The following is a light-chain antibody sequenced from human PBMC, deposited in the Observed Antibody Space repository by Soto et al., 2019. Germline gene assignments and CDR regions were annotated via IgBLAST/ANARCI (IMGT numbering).Light chain of an antibody. J-gene: IGKJ4*01. CDR3: QQHSNWPLT. CDR1: QRISNSA. CDR2: GAA. V-gene: IGKV3D-20*02. Sequence: EIVLTQSPGTLSLSPGERATLSCRAGQRISNSALAWYQQKRGQAPRLLVFGAANRATGVPDRFSGSGSGADFTLTITGLEPEDFAVYYCQQHSNWPLTFGGGTKVEIK.